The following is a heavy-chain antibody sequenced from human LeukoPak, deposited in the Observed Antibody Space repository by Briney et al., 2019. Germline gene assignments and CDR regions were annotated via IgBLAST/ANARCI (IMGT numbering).Heavy chain of an antibody. CDR1: GFTFSSYG. D-gene: IGHD3-10*01. J-gene: IGHJ4*02. CDR2: ILYDGSNK. Sequence: GGSLRLSCAASGFTFSSYGMHWVRQAPGKGLEWAAFILYDGSNKYYADSVKGRFTISRDNSKNTLYLQMSSLRAEDTAVYYCARDWITMVRGVIDYWGQGTLVTVSS. CDR3: ARDWITMVRGVIDY. V-gene: IGHV3-30*02.